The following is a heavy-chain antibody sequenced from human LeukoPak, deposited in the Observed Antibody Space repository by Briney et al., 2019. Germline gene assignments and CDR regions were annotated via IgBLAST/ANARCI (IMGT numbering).Heavy chain of an antibody. Sequence: PSQTLSLTCTVSGGSISSGGYYWSWIRQHPGKGLEWIGYIYYSGSTYYNPSLKSRVTISVDTSKNQFSLKLSSVTAADTAVYYCARGGGFDYGGNWNPLNYWGQGTLVTVSS. D-gene: IGHD4-23*01. J-gene: IGHJ4*02. CDR3: ARGGGFDYGGNWNPLNY. V-gene: IGHV4-31*03. CDR2: IYYSGST. CDR1: GGSISSGGYY.